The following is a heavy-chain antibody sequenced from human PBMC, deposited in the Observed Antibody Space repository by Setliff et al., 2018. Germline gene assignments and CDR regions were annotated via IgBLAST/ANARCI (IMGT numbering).Heavy chain of an antibody. CDR1: GGSISTDPYF. CDR3: ARVAYPNGGSCRYFDN. CDR2: ISYSGRT. D-gene: IGHD2-15*01. J-gene: IGHJ4*02. Sequence: SETLSLTCAVSGGSISTDPYFWTWIRQQPVKGLEWIGYISYSGRTSYNPSLYSRITVSLDRSKNQFSLQLTSVTAADTAMYYCARVAYPNGGSCRYFDNWGQGTLVTVSS. V-gene: IGHV4-31*11.